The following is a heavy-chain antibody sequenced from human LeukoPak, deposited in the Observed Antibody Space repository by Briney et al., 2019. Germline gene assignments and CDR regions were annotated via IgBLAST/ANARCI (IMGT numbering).Heavy chain of an antibody. Sequence: PGGSLRLSCAASGFTFSSYEMNWVRQAPGKGLEWASYISSSGSTIYYADSVKGRFTISRDNAKNSLYLQMNSLRAEDTAVYYCARADYDSSGFPFDYWGQGTLVTVSS. CDR1: GFTFSSYE. D-gene: IGHD3-22*01. CDR3: ARADYDSSGFPFDY. V-gene: IGHV3-48*03. J-gene: IGHJ4*02. CDR2: ISSSGSTI.